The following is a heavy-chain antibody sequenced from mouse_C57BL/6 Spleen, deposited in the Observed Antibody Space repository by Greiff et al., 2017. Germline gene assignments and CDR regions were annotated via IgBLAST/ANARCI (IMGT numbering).Heavy chain of an antibody. CDR3: ARERGGYEYDGGFDY. V-gene: IGHV1-61*01. D-gene: IGHD2-4*01. CDR1: GYTFTSYW. Sequence: QVQLQQPGAELVRPGSSVKLSCKASGYTFTSYWMDWVKQRPGQGLEWIGNIYPSDSETHYNQKFKDKATLTVDKSSSTAYMQLSSLTSEDSAVYYCARERGGYEYDGGFDYWGQGTSVTVSS. J-gene: IGHJ4*01. CDR2: IYPSDSET.